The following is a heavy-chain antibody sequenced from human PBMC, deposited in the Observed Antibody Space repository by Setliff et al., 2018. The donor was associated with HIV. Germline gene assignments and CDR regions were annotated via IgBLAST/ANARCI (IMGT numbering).Heavy chain of an antibody. CDR1: GGSFSDYY. CDR2: INHSGRT. D-gene: IGHD6-13*01. CDR3: ARLQGYSSSWYGYWFDP. V-gene: IGHV4-34*01. Sequence: PSETLSLTCAVYGGSFSDYYWSWIRQPPGKGLEWIGEINHSGRTIQSPSLKSRVTISLDTSKNQFSLKLTSVTAADTAVYYCARLQGYSSSWYGYWFDPWGQGTLVTVSS. J-gene: IGHJ5*02.